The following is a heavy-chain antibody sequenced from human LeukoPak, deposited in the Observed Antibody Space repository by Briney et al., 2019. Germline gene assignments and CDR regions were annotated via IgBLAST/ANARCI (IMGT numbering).Heavy chain of an antibody. CDR1: GGSISSSSYY. J-gene: IGHJ5*02. CDR3: ASEVSAAGGSWFDP. Sequence: PSETLSLTCTVSGGSISSSSYYWGWIRQPSGKGLEWIGSIYYSGSTYYNPSLKSRVTISVDTSKNQFSLKLSSVTAADTAVYYCASEVSAAGGSWFDPWGQGTLVTVSS. CDR2: IYYSGST. V-gene: IGHV4-39*01. D-gene: IGHD6-13*01.